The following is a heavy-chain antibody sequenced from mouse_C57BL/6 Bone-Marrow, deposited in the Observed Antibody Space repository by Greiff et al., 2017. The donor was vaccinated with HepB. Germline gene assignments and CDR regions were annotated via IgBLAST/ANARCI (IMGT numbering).Heavy chain of an antibody. V-gene: IGHV1-53*01. J-gene: IGHJ4*01. CDR1: GYTFTSYW. CDR3: ARSTQTAQASYYYAMDY. Sequence: QVQLQQSGTELVKPGASVKLSCKASGYTFTSYWMHWVKQRPGQGLEWIGNINPSNGGTNYNEKFKSKATLTVDKSSSTAYMRLSSLTSEDSAVYYCARSTQTAQASYYYAMDYWGQGTSVTVSS. D-gene: IGHD3-2*02. CDR2: INPSNGGT.